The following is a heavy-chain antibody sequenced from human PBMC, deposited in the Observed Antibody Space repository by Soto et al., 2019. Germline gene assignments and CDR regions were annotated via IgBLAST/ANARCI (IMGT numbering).Heavy chain of an antibody. V-gene: IGHV4-59*08. Sequence: SETLSLTCTVSGGSISSYYWSWIRQPPGKGLEWIGYIYYSGSTNYNPSRKSRVTISVDTSKNQFSLKLSSVTAADTAVYYCARHGTYSSSSYYYYYMDVWGKGTTVTVSS. CDR2: IYYSGST. CDR3: ARHGTYSSSSYYYYYMDV. CDR1: GGSISSYY. J-gene: IGHJ6*03. D-gene: IGHD6-6*01.